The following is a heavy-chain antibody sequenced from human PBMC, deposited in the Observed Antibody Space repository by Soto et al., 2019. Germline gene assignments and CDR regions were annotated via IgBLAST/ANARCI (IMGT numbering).Heavy chain of an antibody. J-gene: IGHJ3*02. Sequence: PGGSLRLSCAASGFTFSSYGMHWVRQAPGKGLEWVAVISYDGSNKYYADSVKGRFTISRDNSKNTLYLQMNSLRAEDTAVYYCAKDLYDSSGYYYPDAFDIWGQGT. CDR3: AKDLYDSSGYYYPDAFDI. CDR1: GFTFSSYG. CDR2: ISYDGSNK. V-gene: IGHV3-30*18. D-gene: IGHD3-22*01.